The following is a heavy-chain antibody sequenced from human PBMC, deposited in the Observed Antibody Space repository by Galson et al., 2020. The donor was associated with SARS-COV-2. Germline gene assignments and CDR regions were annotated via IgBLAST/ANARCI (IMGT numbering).Heavy chain of an antibody. CDR3: ARDQGISGYRLFDS. CDR2: IDNSGTEI. V-gene: IGHV3-48*02. D-gene: IGHD3-22*01. CDR1: GFNFNAHR. Sequence: GGSLRLSCAVFGFNFNAHRMSWVRQAPGKGLEWISYIDNSGTEIYYADSVHGRFTISRDNSKNSLYLQMNYLRDEDTALYYCARDQGISGYRLFDSWGQGTLVTVSA. J-gene: IGHJ4*02.